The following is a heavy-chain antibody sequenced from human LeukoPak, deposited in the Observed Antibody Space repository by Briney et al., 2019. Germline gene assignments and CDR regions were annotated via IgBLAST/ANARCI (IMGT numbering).Heavy chain of an antibody. D-gene: IGHD3-9*01. Sequence: ASVKVSCKASGYTFTGYYMHWVRQAPGQGLEWMGWINPNSGGTNYARKFQGWVTMTRDTSISTAYMELSRLRSDDTAVYYCARARGGDILTGYYFDYWGQGTLVTVSS. V-gene: IGHV1-2*04. J-gene: IGHJ4*02. CDR1: GYTFTGYY. CDR3: ARARGGDILTGYYFDY. CDR2: INPNSGGT.